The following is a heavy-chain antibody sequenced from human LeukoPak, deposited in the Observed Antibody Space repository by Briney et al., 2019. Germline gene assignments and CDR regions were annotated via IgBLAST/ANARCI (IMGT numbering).Heavy chain of an antibody. CDR1: GYTFTSYY. V-gene: IGHV1-46*01. CDR3: ARYEDDNSGSYPYYFDY. D-gene: IGHD1-26*01. J-gene: IGHJ4*02. CDR2: INPSGGST. Sequence: ASVTVSCKASGYTFTSYYMHWVRQAPGQGLEWMGIINPSGGSTSYAQKFQGRVTMTRDTSTSTVYMELSSLRSEDTAVYYCARYEDDNSGSYPYYFDYWGRGTLVTVSS.